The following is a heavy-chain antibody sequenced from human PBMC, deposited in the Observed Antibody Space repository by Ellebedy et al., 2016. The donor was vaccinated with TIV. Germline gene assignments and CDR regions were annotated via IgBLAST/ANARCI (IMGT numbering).Heavy chain of an antibody. Sequence: PGGSLRLSCAASGFTFSSYTMSWVRQAPGKGLEWVSVIYSGSSTYYADSVKGRFIISRDNSKNTLYLQMNSLRAEDTAVYYCARGPYSNDWYFDLWGRGTLVTVSS. V-gene: IGHV3-53*01. J-gene: IGHJ2*01. CDR3: ARGPYSNDWYFDL. CDR1: GFTFSSYT. D-gene: IGHD6-13*01. CDR2: IYSGSST.